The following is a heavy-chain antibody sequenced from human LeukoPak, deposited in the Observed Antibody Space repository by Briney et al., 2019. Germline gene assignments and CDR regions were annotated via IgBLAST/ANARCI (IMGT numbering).Heavy chain of an antibody. CDR1: GGSISSGGYY. J-gene: IGHJ4*02. CDR3: ARGFGVNTYSQTPDFDY. Sequence: SQTLSLTCTVSGGSISSGGYYWSWIRQHPGKGLEWIGYIYYSGSTYYNPSLKSRVTISVDTSKNQFSLKLSSVTAADTAVYYCARGFGVNTYSQTPDFDYWGQGTLVTVSS. V-gene: IGHV4-31*03. CDR2: IYYSGST. D-gene: IGHD3-10*01.